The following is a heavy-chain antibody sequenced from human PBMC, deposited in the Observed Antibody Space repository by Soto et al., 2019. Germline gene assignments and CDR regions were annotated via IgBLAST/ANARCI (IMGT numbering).Heavy chain of an antibody. Sequence: GASVKVSCKASGGTFSSYAISWVRQAPGQRLEWMGGIIPIFGTANYAQKFQGRVTITADESTSTAYMELSSLRSEDTAVYYCARAGYCSGGSCLYYFDYWGQGTLVTVSS. D-gene: IGHD2-15*01. CDR2: IIPIFGTA. J-gene: IGHJ4*02. CDR3: ARAGYCSGGSCLYYFDY. V-gene: IGHV1-69*13. CDR1: GGTFSSYA.